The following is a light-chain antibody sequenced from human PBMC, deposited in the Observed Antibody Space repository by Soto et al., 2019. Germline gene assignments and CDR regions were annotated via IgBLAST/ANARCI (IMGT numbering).Light chain of an antibody. Sequence: AIQMTQSPTSLSASVGDRVIITCRASQDISKDLGWYQQKPGKAPKFLIYSATSTQSGVPSTFSGSGFGTDFTLTISSQQPEDFATYYCLQDHDYPRTFGQGTKVEF. CDR1: QDISKD. V-gene: IGKV1-6*01. CDR2: SAT. J-gene: IGKJ1*01. CDR3: LQDHDYPRT.